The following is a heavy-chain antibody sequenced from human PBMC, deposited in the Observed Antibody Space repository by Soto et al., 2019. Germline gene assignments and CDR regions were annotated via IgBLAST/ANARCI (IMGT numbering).Heavy chain of an antibody. J-gene: IGHJ5*02. V-gene: IGHV1-46*01. CDR1: GYTFTSYY. D-gene: IGHD1-26*01. CDR2: INPSGGST. Sequence: QVQLVQSGAEVKKPGASVKVSCKASGYTFTSYYMHWVRQAPGQGLEWMGIINPSGGSTSYAQKFQGRVTMTRDTSTSTVYMELSSLRSEDTAVYYCAKDGATRAWFGPWGQGTLVTVSS. CDR3: AKDGATRAWFGP.